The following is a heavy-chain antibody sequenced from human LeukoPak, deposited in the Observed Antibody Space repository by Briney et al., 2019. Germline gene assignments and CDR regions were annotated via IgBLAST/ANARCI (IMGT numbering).Heavy chain of an antibody. J-gene: IGHJ4*02. CDR2: ISSSSSYI. V-gene: IGHV3-21*01. CDR3: ARDRRIAVAGYFDY. Sequence: GGSLRLSCAASGLTFSSYSMNWVRQAPGKGLEWVSSISSSSSYIYYADSVKGRFTISRDNAKNSLYLQMNSLRAEDTAVYYCARDRRIAVAGYFDYWGQGTLVTVSS. D-gene: IGHD6-19*01. CDR1: GLTFSSYS.